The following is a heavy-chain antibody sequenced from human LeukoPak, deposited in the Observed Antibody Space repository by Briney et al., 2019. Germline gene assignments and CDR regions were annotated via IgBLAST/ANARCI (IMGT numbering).Heavy chain of an antibody. Sequence: SETQSLTCTVPVGSLSRYYGSWIRQPPGKGMEWIGRIYTSGSTNYNPSLKSRVTMSVDTSKNQFSLKLSSVTAADTAVYYCARGQAVAPFDYWGQGTLVTVSS. CDR2: IYTSGST. J-gene: IGHJ4*02. D-gene: IGHD6-19*01. V-gene: IGHV4-4*07. CDR3: ARGQAVAPFDY. CDR1: VGSLSRYY.